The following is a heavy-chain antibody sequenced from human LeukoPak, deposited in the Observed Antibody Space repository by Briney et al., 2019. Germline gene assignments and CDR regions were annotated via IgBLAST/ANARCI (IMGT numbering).Heavy chain of an antibody. V-gene: IGHV1-46*01. CDR3: ARALEDYSGHDYGLDY. Sequence: KASGYTLSTYYMHWVRQAPGQGLDWMGIINPSAGGTSYAQKFQGRVTMTRDTSTSTVYIELSSLRSEDTAVYYCARALEDYSGHDYGLDYWGQGTLSPSPQ. D-gene: IGHD5-12*01. CDR2: INPSAGGT. CDR1: GYTLSTYY. J-gene: IGHJ4*02.